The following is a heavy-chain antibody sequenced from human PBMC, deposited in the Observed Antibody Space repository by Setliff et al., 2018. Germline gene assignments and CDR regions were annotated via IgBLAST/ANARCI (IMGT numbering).Heavy chain of an antibody. CDR2: ISPYSGNT. CDR3: SRLVRYCTRTSCQRLSGDDY. D-gene: IGHD2-2*01. J-gene: IGHJ4*02. V-gene: IGHV1-18*01. CDR1: GYTFTDYG. Sequence: EASVKVSCKASGYTFTDYGVTWVRQAPGQGLEWVGWISPYSGNTYYAPKFQGRITMTTDTSTTTAYMELKSLRSDDTAIHYCSRLVRYCTRTSCQRLSGDDYWGQGALVTVPQ.